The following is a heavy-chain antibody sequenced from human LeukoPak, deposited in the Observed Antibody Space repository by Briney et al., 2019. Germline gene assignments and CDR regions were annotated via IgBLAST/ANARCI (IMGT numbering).Heavy chain of an antibody. CDR1: GGTFNSYA. Sequence: SVKVSCKASGGTFNSYAISWVRQAPGQGLEWMGGILRILGTANYAQKFQGRVTITTDESMSTAYMELSSLRSEDTAVYYCARGFPYPYDSKNYHGWFDPWGQGTLVTVSS. CDR2: ILRILGTA. D-gene: IGHD3-22*01. CDR3: ARGFPYPYDSKNYHGWFDP. V-gene: IGHV1-69*05. J-gene: IGHJ5*02.